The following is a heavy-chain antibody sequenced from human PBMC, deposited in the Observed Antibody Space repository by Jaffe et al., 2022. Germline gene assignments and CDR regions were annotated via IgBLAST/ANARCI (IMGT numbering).Heavy chain of an antibody. V-gene: IGHV4-38-2*01. J-gene: IGHJ5*02. D-gene: IGHD6-13*01. CDR3: ARQGQHRPWENWFDP. CDR1: GYSISSGYY. CDR2: IYHSGST. Sequence: QVQLQESGPGLVKPSETLSLTCAVSGYSISSGYYWGWIRQPPGKGLEWIGSIYHSGSTYYNPSLKSRVTISVDTSKNQFSLKLSSVTAADTAVYYCARQGQHRPWENWFDPWGQGTLVTVSS.